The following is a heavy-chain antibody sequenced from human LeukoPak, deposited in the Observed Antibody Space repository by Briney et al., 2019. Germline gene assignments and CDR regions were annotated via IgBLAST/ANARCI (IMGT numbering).Heavy chain of an antibody. V-gene: IGHV3-23*01. CDR3: AKPRDCSGGSCYSLAIYYYYGMDV. J-gene: IGHJ6*02. D-gene: IGHD2-15*01. Sequence: QPGGSLRLSCAASGFTFSSYAMSWVRQAPGKGLEWVSAISGSGGSTYYADSVKGRFTISRDNSKNTLYLQMSSLRAEDTAVYYCAKPRDCSGGSCYSLAIYYYYGMDVWGQGTTVTVSS. CDR2: ISGSGGST. CDR1: GFTFSSYA.